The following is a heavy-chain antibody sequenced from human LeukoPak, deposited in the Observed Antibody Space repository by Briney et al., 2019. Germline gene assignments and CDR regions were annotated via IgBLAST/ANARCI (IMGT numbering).Heavy chain of an antibody. CDR1: GGSFSGYY. V-gene: IGHV4-34*01. D-gene: IGHD6-13*01. CDR2: INHSGST. CDR3: ARGSGYSSSWYFGVLRFDP. J-gene: IGHJ5*02. Sequence: SETLSLTCAVYGGSFSGYYWSWIRQPPGKGLEWIGEINHSGSTNYNPSLKSRVTISVDTSKNQFSRKLSSVTAADTAVYYCARGSGYSSSWYFGVLRFDPWGQGTLVNVSS.